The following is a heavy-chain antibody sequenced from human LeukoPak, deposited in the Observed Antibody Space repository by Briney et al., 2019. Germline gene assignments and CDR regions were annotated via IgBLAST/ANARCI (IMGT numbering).Heavy chain of an antibody. CDR3: AKDPRMTTVTTFDY. CDR1: GFTFSSYA. CDR2: ISGSGGST. J-gene: IGHJ4*02. Sequence: PGGSLRLSCAASGFTFSSYAMSWVRQAPGRGLEWVSAISGSGGSTYYADSVKGRFTISRDNSKNTLYLQMNSLRAEDTAVYYCAKDPRMTTVTTFDYWGQGTLVTVSS. V-gene: IGHV3-23*01. D-gene: IGHD4-17*01.